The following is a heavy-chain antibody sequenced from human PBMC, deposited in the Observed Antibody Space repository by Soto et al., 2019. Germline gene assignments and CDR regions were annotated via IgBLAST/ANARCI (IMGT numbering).Heavy chain of an antibody. V-gene: IGHV1-69*02. D-gene: IGHD3-22*01. Sequence: QVQLVQSGAEVKKPGSSVKVSCKASGGTFSSYTISWVRQAPGQGLEWMGRIIPILGMANYAQKFQGRVTITAAKTTSTAYRAESRLRSEDTGVYSCASRSNSSDYWGQGTLVTVSS. CDR2: IIPILGMA. J-gene: IGHJ4*02. CDR1: GGTFSSYT. CDR3: ASRSNSSDY.